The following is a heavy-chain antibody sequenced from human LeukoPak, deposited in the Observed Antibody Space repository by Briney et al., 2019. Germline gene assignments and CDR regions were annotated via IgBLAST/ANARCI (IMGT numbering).Heavy chain of an antibody. CDR2: ISWNSGSI. D-gene: IGHD3-22*01. V-gene: IGHV3-9*01. J-gene: IGHJ4*02. Sequence: PGGSLRLSCAASGFTFDAYAMHWVRQAPGKGLEWVSGISWNSGSIGYADSVKGRFTISRDNAKNSLYLQMNSLRAEDTALYYCAKGLYYYDSSGYYSPFDYWGQGTLVTVSS. CDR1: GFTFDAYA. CDR3: AKGLYYYDSSGYYSPFDY.